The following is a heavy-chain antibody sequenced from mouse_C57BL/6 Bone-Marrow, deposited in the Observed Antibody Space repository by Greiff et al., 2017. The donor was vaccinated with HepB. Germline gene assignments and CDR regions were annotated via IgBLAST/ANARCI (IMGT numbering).Heavy chain of an antibody. CDR2: INPNYGTT. J-gene: IGHJ4*01. V-gene: IGHV1-39*01. Sequence: EVKLMESGPELVKPGASVKISCKASGYSFTDYNMNWVKQSNGKSLEWIGVINPNYGTTSYNQKFKGKATLTVDQSSSTAYMQLNSLTSEDSAVYYCAREENYYGSSYAMDYWGQGTSVTVSS. CDR1: GYSFTDYN. D-gene: IGHD1-1*01. CDR3: AREENYYGSSYAMDY.